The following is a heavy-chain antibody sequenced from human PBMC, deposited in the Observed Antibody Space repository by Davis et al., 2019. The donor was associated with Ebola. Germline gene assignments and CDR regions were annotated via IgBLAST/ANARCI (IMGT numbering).Heavy chain of an antibody. Sequence: SLKISCASSGFTFDDYVMHWVRQAPGKGVEWVSGISWNSGSIGYVDSVKGRFTISRDNAKNSLYLQMNSLRAEDTAVYYCATRYSGNFRELYYSYNMDVWGQGTTVTVSS. CDR2: ISWNSGSI. J-gene: IGHJ6*02. CDR1: GFTFDDYV. V-gene: IGHV3-9*01. D-gene: IGHD1-26*01. CDR3: ATRYSGNFRELYYSYNMDV.